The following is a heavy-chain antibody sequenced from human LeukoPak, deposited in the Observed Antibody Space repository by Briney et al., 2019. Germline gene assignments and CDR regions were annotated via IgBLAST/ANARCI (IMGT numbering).Heavy chain of an antibody. Sequence: GGSLRLSCSASGFTFSSYAMSWVRQAPGKGLEWVSAISGSGGSTYYADSVKGRFTISRENAKNSLYLQMNSLRAGDTAVYYCARVSAAAGIGYGMDVWGQGTTVTVSS. CDR1: GFTFSSYA. CDR3: ARVSAAAGIGYGMDV. D-gene: IGHD6-13*01. V-gene: IGHV3-23*01. CDR2: ISGSGGST. J-gene: IGHJ6*02.